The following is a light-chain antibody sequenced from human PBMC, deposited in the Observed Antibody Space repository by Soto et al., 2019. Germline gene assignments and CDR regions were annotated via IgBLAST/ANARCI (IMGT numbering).Light chain of an antibody. CDR3: QQRSNWPPFT. CDR2: DAS. CDR1: QSVSSY. J-gene: IGKJ3*01. V-gene: IGKV3-11*01. Sequence: EIVLTQSPATLSLSPGERATLSCRASQSVSSYLAWYQQKPGQAPRLLIYDASNRATGIPARFSCSESGTDFSLTSSSLEPEDFAVYYCQQRSNWPPFTFLPGTKVHIK.